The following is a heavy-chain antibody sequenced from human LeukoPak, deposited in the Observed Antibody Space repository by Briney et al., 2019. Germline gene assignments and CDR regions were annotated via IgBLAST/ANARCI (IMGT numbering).Heavy chain of an antibody. CDR1: GFTFSSYG. CDR3: ARDRRYCSSTSCYDEGYFDY. V-gene: IGHV3-30*02. CDR2: IRYDGSNK. D-gene: IGHD2-2*01. J-gene: IGHJ4*02. Sequence: GGSLRLSCAASGFTFSSYGMHWVRQAPGKGLEWVAFIRYDGSNKYYADSVKGRFTISRDNSKNSLYLQMNSLRAEDTAVYYCARDRRYCSSTSCYDEGYFDYWGQGTLVTVSS.